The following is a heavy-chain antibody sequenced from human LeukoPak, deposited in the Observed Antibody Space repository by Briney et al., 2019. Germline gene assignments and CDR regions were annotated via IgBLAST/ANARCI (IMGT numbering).Heavy chain of an antibody. CDR2: IYYSGST. J-gene: IGHJ5*02. D-gene: IGHD1-1*01. CDR3: ARTERRGSLFRPNWFDP. Sequence: SETLSLTCTVSGGSISSYYWGWIRQPPGKGLEWIGSIYYSGSTYYNPSLKSRVTISVDTSKNQFSLKLSSVTAADTAVYYCARTERRGSLFRPNWFDPWGQGTLVTVSS. V-gene: IGHV4-39*07. CDR1: GGSISSYY.